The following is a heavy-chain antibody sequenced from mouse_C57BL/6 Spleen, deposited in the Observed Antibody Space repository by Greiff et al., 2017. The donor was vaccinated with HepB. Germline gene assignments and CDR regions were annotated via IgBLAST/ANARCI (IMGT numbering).Heavy chain of an antibody. CDR1: GYTFTSYW. V-gene: IGHV1-61*01. D-gene: IGHD1-1*01. CDR3: ARYDYGSSYGYFDV. Sequence: QVQLQQPGAELVRPGSSVKLSCKASGYTFTSYWMDWVKQRPGQGLEWIGNIYPSDSETHYNQKFKDKATLTVDKSSSTAYMQISSLTSEDSAVYYCARYDYGSSYGYFDVWGTGTTVTVSS. CDR2: IYPSDSET. J-gene: IGHJ1*03.